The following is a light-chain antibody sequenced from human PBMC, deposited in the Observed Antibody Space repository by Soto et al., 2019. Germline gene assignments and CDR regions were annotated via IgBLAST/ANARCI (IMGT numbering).Light chain of an antibody. CDR1: SRDVGGDNF. CDR2: RVS. Sequence: SVLTQPRSVSGSPAQSVTISCTGTSRDVGGDNFVSWYQHHPGKAPKLMIFRVSKRPSDVPDRFSGSRSGNTASLTISGLQTEDEADYYCCSYSGSYTSPYVFGSGTKV. J-gene: IGLJ1*01. V-gene: IGLV2-11*01. CDR3: CSYSGSYTSPYV.